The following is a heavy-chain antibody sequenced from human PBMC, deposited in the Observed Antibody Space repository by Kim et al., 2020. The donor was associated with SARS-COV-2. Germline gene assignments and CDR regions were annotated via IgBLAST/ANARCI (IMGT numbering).Heavy chain of an antibody. D-gene: IGHD6-13*01. V-gene: IGHV4-59*01. CDR2: IYYRGSS. J-gene: IGHJ4*02. Sequence: SETLSLTCTVSGSSISSDYWTWIRQPPGKGLEWIGSIYYRGSSNYNPSLKSRVTISIDTSKKQFSLKLTSVTASDTAVYYCARSGRGAAANFDYWGLGTLVTVSS. CDR3: ARSGRGAAANFDY. CDR1: GSSISSDY.